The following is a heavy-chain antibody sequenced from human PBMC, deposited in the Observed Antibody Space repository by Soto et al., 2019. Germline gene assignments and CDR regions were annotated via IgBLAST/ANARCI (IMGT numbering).Heavy chain of an antibody. D-gene: IGHD3-10*01. Sequence: SETLSLTCAVSGHSIGSGYYWGWIRQPPGKGLEWIGSFYHSGSTYYNPSLKSRVTISVDTSKNQFSLKLSSVTAADMAVYYCARGEYYGSGNYFDYWGQGTLVTVSS. CDR1: GHSIGSGYY. CDR2: FYHSGST. CDR3: ARGEYYGSGNYFDY. V-gene: IGHV4-38-2*01. J-gene: IGHJ4*02.